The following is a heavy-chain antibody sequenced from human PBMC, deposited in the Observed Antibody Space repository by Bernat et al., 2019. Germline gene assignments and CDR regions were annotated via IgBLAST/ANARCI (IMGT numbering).Heavy chain of an antibody. V-gene: IGHV3-48*04. CDR1: GFTFSSTG. CDR2: ISSSGSTI. D-gene: IGHD2-15*01. J-gene: IGHJ4*02. Sequence: EVQLLESGGGLVQPGGSLRLSCAASGFTFSSTGMSWVRQAPGKGLEWVSYISSSGSTIYYADSVKGRFTISRDNAKNSLYLQMNSLRAEDTAVYYCARFIIFGGGSCYDNWGQGTLVTVSS. CDR3: ARFIIFGGGSCYDN.